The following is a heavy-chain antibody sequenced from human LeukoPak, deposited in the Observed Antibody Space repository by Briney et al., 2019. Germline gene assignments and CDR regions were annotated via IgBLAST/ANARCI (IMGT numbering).Heavy chain of an antibody. CDR2: INPNSGGT. CDR3: ARGKPYDYVWGSYRPPGY. J-gene: IGHJ4*02. D-gene: IGHD3-16*02. Sequence: ASVKVSCKASGYTFTGYYMHWVRQAPGQGLEWMGWINPNSGGTNYAQKFQGRVTMTRNTSISTAYMELSSLRSEDTAVYYCARGKPYDYVWGSYRPPGYWGQGTLVTVSS. CDR1: GYTFTGYY. V-gene: IGHV1-2*02.